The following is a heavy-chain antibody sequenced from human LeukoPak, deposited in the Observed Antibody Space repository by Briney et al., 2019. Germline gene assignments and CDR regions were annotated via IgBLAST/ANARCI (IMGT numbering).Heavy chain of an antibody. D-gene: IGHD1/OR15-1a*01. CDR2: IYYSGST. CDR1: GGSISSSSYY. CDR3: ARDPTEHGWFDP. Sequence: PSETLSLTCTVSGGSISSSSYYWGWIRQPPGKGLEWIGSIYYSGSTYYNPSLKSRVTISVDTSKNQFSLKLSSVTAADTAVYYCARDPTEHGWFDPWGQGTLVTVSS. V-gene: IGHV4-39*07. J-gene: IGHJ5*02.